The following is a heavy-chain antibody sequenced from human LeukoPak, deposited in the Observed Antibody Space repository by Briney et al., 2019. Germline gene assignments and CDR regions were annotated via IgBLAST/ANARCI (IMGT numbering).Heavy chain of an antibody. Sequence: SGGSPRLSCAASGFTFSSAAMTWVRQAPGKGLEWVSLIGSSGGSTYYADSVKGRFTISRDNSKNTLSLQMNSLRVEDTAIYYCAKDIQLSTWGLGTMVTVSS. J-gene: IGHJ3*01. CDR1: GFTFSSAA. CDR3: AKDIQLST. D-gene: IGHD5-24*01. CDR2: IGSSGGST. V-gene: IGHV3-23*01.